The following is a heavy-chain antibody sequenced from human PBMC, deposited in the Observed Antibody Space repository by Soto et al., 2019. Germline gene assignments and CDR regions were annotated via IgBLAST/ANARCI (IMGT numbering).Heavy chain of an antibody. CDR2: IKSKTDGGTT. D-gene: IGHD3-22*01. CDR1: ECTFSNAW. CDR3: TTDQGYYDSSGYYYVWTRFDY. Sequence: PGGSMSLSYTASECTFSNAWVSWVRQTPGKGLEWVGRIKSKTDGGTTDYAAPLKGRFTISRDDSKNTLYLQMNSLKTEDTAVYYCTTDQGYYDSSGYYYVWTRFDYWGQGTLVTGSS. J-gene: IGHJ4*02. V-gene: IGHV3-15*01.